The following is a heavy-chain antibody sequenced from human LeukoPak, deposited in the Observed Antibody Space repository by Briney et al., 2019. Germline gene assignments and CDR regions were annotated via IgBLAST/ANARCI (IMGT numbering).Heavy chain of an antibody. CDR3: ARAPYCSSTSCYARY. CDR2: INPSGGST. V-gene: IGHV1-46*01. CDR1: GYTFTSYY. J-gene: IGHJ4*02. D-gene: IGHD2-2*01. Sequence: ASVTVSCKASGYTFTSYYMHWVRQAPGQGLEWMGIINPSGGSTSYAQKFQGRVTMTRDMSTSTVYMELSSLRSEDTAVYYCARAPYCSSTSCYARYWGQGTLVTVSS.